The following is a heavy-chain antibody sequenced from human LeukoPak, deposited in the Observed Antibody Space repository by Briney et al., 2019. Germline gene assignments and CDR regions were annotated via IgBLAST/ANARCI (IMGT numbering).Heavy chain of an antibody. Sequence: SETLSLTCSVSGGSISSSSYFWGWIRQPPGKGLEWIASVHHSGSTYYNPSLKSRLTISVDTSKNQFSLKMSSVTAADTAVYFCARQLYVSGSYYAPMDVWGKGATVTISS. CDR3: ARQLYVSGSYYAPMDV. J-gene: IGHJ6*03. D-gene: IGHD3-10*01. V-gene: IGHV4-39*01. CDR1: GGSISSSSYF. CDR2: VHHSGST.